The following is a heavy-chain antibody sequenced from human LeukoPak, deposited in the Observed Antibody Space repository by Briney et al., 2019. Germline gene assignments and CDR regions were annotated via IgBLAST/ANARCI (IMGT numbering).Heavy chain of an antibody. CDR1: GFTFRTYG. J-gene: IGHJ4*02. CDR3: AKGALWTGYSEYFDP. CDR2: IWNDGSKK. V-gene: IGHV3-33*06. D-gene: IGHD3/OR15-3a*01. Sequence: GGSLRLSCAACGFTFRTYGMQWVRQAPGKGLEWAALIWNDGSKKYYADSVKGRSTISRDNSKNTLYLQLNSLRAEDTAVYYCAKGALWTGYSEYFDPWGQGILVTVSS.